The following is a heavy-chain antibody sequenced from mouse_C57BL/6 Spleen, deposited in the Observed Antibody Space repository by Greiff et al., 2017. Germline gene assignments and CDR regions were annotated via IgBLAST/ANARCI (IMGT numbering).Heavy chain of an antibody. CDR3: ARWVITTVVATDY. CDR2: INPNNGGT. J-gene: IGHJ2*01. V-gene: IGHV1-22*01. Sequence: EVQLQQSGPELVKPGASVKMSCKASGYTFTDYNMHWVKQSHGKSLEWIGYINPNNGGTSYNQKFKGKATLTVNKSSSTAYMELRSLTSEDSAVYYCARWVITTVVATDYWGQGTTLTVSS. CDR1: GYTFTDYN. D-gene: IGHD1-1*01.